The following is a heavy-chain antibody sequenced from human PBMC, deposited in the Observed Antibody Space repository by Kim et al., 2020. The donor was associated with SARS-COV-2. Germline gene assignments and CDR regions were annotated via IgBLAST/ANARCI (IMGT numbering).Heavy chain of an antibody. D-gene: IGHD3-9*01. CDR1: GLTFSSYE. CDR3: ARASLTGFLSNYYYYGMDV. Sequence: GGSLRLSCAASGLTFSSYEMNWVRQAPGKGLEWVSYISSSGSTIYYADSVKGRFTISRDNAKNSLYLQMNSLRAEDTAVYYCARASLTGFLSNYYYYGMDVWGQGTTVTVSS. CDR2: ISSSGSTI. J-gene: IGHJ6*02. V-gene: IGHV3-48*03.